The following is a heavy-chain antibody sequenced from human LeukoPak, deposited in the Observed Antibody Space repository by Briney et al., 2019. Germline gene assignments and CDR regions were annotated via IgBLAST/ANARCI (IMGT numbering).Heavy chain of an antibody. V-gene: IGHV3-7*01. D-gene: IGHD3/OR15-3a*01. CDR1: GFIFRSHW. J-gene: IGHJ4*02. CDR2: INPDGSEM. CDR3: ARDHTAPTIIWDC. Sequence: GGSLRLSCETSGFIFRSHWMSWLRQAPGKVLEWVANINPDGSEMHYVDSVKGRITVSRDNAKNSMYLQMNSLRAEDTAVYYCARDHTAPTIIWDCWGQGTLVTVSS.